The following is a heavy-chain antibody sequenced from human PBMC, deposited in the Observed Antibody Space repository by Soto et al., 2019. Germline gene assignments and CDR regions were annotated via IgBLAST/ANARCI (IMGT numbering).Heavy chain of an antibody. V-gene: IGHV3-30*03. CDR2: ISYDGSNK. CDR1: GFTFSSYS. J-gene: IGHJ4*02. D-gene: IGHD4-17*01. Sequence: VQLVESGGGLVKPGGSLRLSCAASGFTFSSYSMNWVRQAPGKGLEWVAVISYDGSNKYYADSVKGRFTISRDNSKNTLYLQMNSLRAEDTAVYYCARDKATTPRYFDYWGQGTLVTVSS. CDR3: ARDKATTPRYFDY.